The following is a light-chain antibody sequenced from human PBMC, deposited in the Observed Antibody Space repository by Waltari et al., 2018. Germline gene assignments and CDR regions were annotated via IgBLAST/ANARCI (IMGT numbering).Light chain of an antibody. J-gene: IGLJ2*01. CDR1: NSDIGAYNY. CDR3: SSFTSSTTLV. CDR2: DVT. V-gene: IGLV2-14*01. Sequence: QSALTQPASVSGSPGQSITISCTGTNSDIGAYNYVSWYQQHPGKAPKLMIYDVTNRPSGISHRCSGSKAGDTASLTISGLQADDEADYYCSSFTSSTTLVFGGGTKLTVL.